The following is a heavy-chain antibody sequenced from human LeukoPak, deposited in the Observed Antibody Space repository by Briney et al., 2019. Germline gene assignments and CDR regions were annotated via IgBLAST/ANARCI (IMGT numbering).Heavy chain of an antibody. CDR3: AGYSTSSHDTFDI. D-gene: IGHD6-13*01. CDR2: TYYRSRWYN. CDR1: GDSVSSNSAA. J-gene: IGHJ3*02. V-gene: IGHV6-1*01. Sequence: SQTLSLTCAISGDSVSSNSAAWNWIRQSPSRGLEWLGRTYYRSRWYNDYALSVKSRIIINADTSKNQFSLMLNSVTPDDTAVYYCAGYSTSSHDTFDIWGQGTMVTVSS.